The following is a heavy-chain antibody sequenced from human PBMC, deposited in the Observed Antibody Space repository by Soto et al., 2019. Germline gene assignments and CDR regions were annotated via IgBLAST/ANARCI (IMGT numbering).Heavy chain of an antibody. V-gene: IGHV1-18*01. CDR3: ARDLFDCSSTSCYVWAWFDP. CDR1: GYTFTSYG. CDR2: ISAYKGNT. Sequence: AASVKVSCKASGYTFTSYGISWVRQAPGQGLEWMGWISAYKGNTNYAQKLQGRVTMTTDTSTSTAYMELRSLRSDDTAVYYCARDLFDCSSTSCYVWAWFDPWGQGTLVTVSS. D-gene: IGHD2-2*01. J-gene: IGHJ5*02.